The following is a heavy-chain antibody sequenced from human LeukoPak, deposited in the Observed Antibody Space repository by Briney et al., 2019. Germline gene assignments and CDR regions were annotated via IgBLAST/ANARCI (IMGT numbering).Heavy chain of an antibody. V-gene: IGHV4-31*03. J-gene: IGHJ4*02. D-gene: IGHD6-6*01. Sequence: SQTLSLTCTVSGGSISSGGYYWNWIRQHPGKGLEWIGYIYYSGSSHYKPSLKSRVIISVDTSKNQFSLKLSSVTAADTAVYYCARGYSSAYVYWGQGTLVTVSS. CDR3: ARGYSSAYVY. CDR2: IYYSGSS. CDR1: GGSISSGGYY.